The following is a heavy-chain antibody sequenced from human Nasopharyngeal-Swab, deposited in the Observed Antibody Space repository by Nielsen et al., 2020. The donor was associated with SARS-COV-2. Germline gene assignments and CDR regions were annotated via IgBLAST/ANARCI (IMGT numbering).Heavy chain of an antibody. J-gene: IGHJ3*02. CDR1: GFTFGSYT. Sequence: GESLKISCEASGFTFGSYTMNWVRQAPGKGLEWVSFISSSGSIAYCADSVKGRFTISRANANNSLYLQMNSLRADDTAVYYCMRDGALIQLWLLPHALDIWGQGTLVTVSS. V-gene: IGHV3-48*04. CDR3: MRDGALIQLWLLPHALDI. CDR2: ISSSGSIA. D-gene: IGHD5-18*01.